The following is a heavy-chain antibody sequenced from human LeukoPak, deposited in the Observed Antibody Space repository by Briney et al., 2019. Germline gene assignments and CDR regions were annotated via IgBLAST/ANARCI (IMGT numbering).Heavy chain of an antibody. J-gene: IGHJ4*02. V-gene: IGHV4-31*03. CDR2: IYYSGSP. Sequence: ASETLSLTCTVSGRSVSIGGYYWSWIRQHPGKGLEWLGYIYYSGSPYYNLSLKSRGTMSLDTSKNQFSLKLSSVTAADTAVYYCRVTGSRVYDSSGYYDYFDYWGQGTLVTVSS. CDR3: RVTGSRVYDSSGYYDYFDY. D-gene: IGHD3-22*01. CDR1: GRSVSIGGYY.